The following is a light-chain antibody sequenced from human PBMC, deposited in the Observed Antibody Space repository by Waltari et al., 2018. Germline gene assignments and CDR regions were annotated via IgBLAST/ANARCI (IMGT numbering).Light chain of an antibody. J-gene: IGKJ1*01. V-gene: IGKV1-6*02. CDR1: QGNRND. Sequence: AIQMTQSPSSLSASVGDTVTITFRASQGNRNDLGWYQQKPGRAPRLLIYDALRLQSGVPSRFSGSGSGTDFTLTISSLQPEDFATYYCLQDYNYPQTFGQGTKVEIK. CDR3: LQDYNYPQT. CDR2: DAL.